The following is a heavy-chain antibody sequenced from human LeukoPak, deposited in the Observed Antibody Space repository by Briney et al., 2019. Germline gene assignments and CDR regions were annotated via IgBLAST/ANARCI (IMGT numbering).Heavy chain of an antibody. Sequence: PSETLSLTCAVYGGSFSGYYWSWIRQPPGKGLEWIGEINHSGSTNYNPSLKSRVTISVDTSKNQFSLKLSSVTAADTAVYYCARAYRGTYFDPWGQGTLVTVSS. J-gene: IGHJ5*02. CDR3: ARAYRGTYFDP. CDR1: GGSFSGYY. CDR2: INHSGST. V-gene: IGHV4-34*01. D-gene: IGHD3/OR15-3a*01.